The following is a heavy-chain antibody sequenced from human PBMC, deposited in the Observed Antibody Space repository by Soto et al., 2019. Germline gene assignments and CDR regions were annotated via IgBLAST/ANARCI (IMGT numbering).Heavy chain of an antibody. Sequence: SVKVSCKAIGYSFTSHYMHWVRQAPGQGLEWMGGIIPILGTTYYAQKFQGRVTITADESTSTAYMELSSLRSEDTAVYYCARDVTRSSGYFSFRGTGGGTKILGSWGQGTLVNVSS. CDR3: ARDVTRSSGYFSFRGTGGGTKILGS. CDR2: IIPILGTT. D-gene: IGHD3-22*01. V-gene: IGHV1-69*13. CDR1: GYSFTSHY. J-gene: IGHJ4*02.